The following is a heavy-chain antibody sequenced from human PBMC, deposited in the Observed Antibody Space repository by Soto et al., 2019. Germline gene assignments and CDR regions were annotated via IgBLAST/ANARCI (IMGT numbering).Heavy chain of an antibody. V-gene: IGHV4-38-2*01. J-gene: IGHJ4*02. CDR1: GVSPSIDNY. Sequence: SETRSLTGAFSGVSPSIDNYLILIRQASGKGLEWIGHIYYSGNTDYNPSLKSRLAISIDTSKNQFSLNLNSVTASDTAVYFCVSQRTSVLSQAYFDYWGPGALVTVSS. CDR2: IYYSGNT. D-gene: IGHD2-8*01. CDR3: VSQRTSVLSQAYFDY.